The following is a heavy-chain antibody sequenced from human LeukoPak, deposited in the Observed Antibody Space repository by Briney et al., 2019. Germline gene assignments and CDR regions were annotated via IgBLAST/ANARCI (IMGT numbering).Heavy chain of an antibody. CDR3: AIAIATTGKPVFDY. CDR2: ISGNAAGT. J-gene: IGHJ4*02. Sequence: TGGSLRLSGAASGFTFSSYAMSWVRQAQGKGLEWVSAISGNAAGTYYADSVKGRFTISRDNSKNTLSLQMSSLRAEDTAVYYCAIAIATTGKPVFDYWGQGTLVTVSS. V-gene: IGHV3-23*01. D-gene: IGHD6-13*01. CDR1: GFTFSSYA.